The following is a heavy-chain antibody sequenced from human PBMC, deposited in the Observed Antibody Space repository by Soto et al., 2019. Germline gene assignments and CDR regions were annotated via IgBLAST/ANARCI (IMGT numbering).Heavy chain of an antibody. Sequence: QVQLQEPGPGLVEPSQTLSLTCIVSGGSISSGDYNWNWIRQLPGTGLVWIGHIYGGGNTYSNPSLKVGLTTTLYTSKNRFSLNLNSVTAANTAVYFCAGEPSWDKVDYWGQGTLITVST. CDR3: AGEPSWDKVDY. D-gene: IGHD1-26*01. CDR1: GGSISSGDYN. J-gene: IGHJ4*02. CDR2: IYGGGNT. V-gene: IGHV4-30-4*01.